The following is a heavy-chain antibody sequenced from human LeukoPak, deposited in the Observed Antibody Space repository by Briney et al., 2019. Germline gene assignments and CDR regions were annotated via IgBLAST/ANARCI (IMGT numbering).Heavy chain of an antibody. V-gene: IGHV3-53*01. D-gene: IGHD3-10*01. CDR2: MYSGGST. CDR1: GFTVSSSY. CDR3: ARDTTMVD. J-gene: IGHJ4*02. Sequence: PGGSLRLSCAASGFTVSSSYMSWVRQAPGKGLEWVSTMYSGGSTYYGDSVKGRFTISRDSSKSTLYLQMNTLSVEDSAVYFCARDTTMVDWGQGTLVTVSS.